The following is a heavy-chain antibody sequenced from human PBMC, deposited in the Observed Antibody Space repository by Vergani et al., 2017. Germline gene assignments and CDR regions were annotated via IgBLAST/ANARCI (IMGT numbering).Heavy chain of an antibody. CDR1: GFTFGDYA. V-gene: IGHV3-49*04. D-gene: IGHD6-6*01. CDR3: TRDRSIAARRSWFDY. CDR2: IRSKAYGGTT. Sequence: EVQLVESGGGLVQPGRSLRLSCTASGFTFGDYAMSWVRQAPGKGLEWVGFIRSKAYGGTTEYAASVKGRFTISRDDSKSIAYLQMNSLKTEDTAVYYCTRDRSIAARRSWFDYWGQGTLVTVSS. J-gene: IGHJ4*02.